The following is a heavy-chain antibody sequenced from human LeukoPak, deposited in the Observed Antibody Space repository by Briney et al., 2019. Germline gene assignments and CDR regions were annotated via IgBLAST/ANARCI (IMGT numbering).Heavy chain of an antibody. CDR2: IRYDGSNK. CDR3: AKDLSVYCGGDCYSDWFDS. V-gene: IGHV3-30*02. J-gene: IGHJ5*01. D-gene: IGHD2-21*01. Sequence: GGSLRLSCAASEFTFSSYGMHWVRQAPGKGLEWVAFIRYDGSNKYYADSVKGRFTISRDNSENTLYLQMNSLRAEDTAVYYCAKDLSVYCGGDCYSDWFDSWGQGTLVTVSS. CDR1: EFTFSSYG.